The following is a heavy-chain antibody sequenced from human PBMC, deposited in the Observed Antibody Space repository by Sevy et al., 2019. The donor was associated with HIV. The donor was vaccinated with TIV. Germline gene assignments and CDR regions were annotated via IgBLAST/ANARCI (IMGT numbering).Heavy chain of an antibody. CDR2: IISSSSYI. V-gene: IGHV3-21*01. Sequence: GGSLRLSCVASGFTFSSYSLNWVRQAPGKGLEWVSSIISSSSYIFYADSLKGRFTISRDNAKNSRYLQMNSLTVEDTAVYYCAGGRGDPRADSFDYWGQGTLVTVSS. J-gene: IGHJ4*02. D-gene: IGHD3-16*01. CDR1: GFTFSSYS. CDR3: AGGRGDPRADSFDY.